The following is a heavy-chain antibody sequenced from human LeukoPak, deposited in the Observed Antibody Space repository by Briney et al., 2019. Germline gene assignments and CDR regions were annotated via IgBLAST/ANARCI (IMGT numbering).Heavy chain of an antibody. CDR1: GFTFSNAW. Sequence: GGSLRLSRAASGFTFSNAWMSWVRQAPGKGLEWVGRIKSKTDGGTTDYAAPVKGRFTISRDDSKNTLYLQMNSLKTEDTAVYYCTTDALVVPAANPVDYWGQGTLVTVSS. CDR2: IKSKTDGGTT. V-gene: IGHV3-15*01. D-gene: IGHD2-2*01. CDR3: TTDALVVPAANPVDY. J-gene: IGHJ4*02.